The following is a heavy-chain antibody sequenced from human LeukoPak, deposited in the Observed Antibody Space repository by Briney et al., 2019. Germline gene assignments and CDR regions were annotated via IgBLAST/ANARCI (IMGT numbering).Heavy chain of an antibody. V-gene: IGHV4-34*01. Sequence: AETLSLTCAVYGGSFSGYYWSWIRQPPGKGLEWIGEINHSGSTNYNPSLMSRVTISVDTSKNQFSLKLSSVTAADTAVYYCAREGPGDQVDYWGQGTLVTVSS. D-gene: IGHD7-27*01. CDR2: INHSGST. CDR3: AREGPGDQVDY. J-gene: IGHJ4*02. CDR1: GGSFSGYY.